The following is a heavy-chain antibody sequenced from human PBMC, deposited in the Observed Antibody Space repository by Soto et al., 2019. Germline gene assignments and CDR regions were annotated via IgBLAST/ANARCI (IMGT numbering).Heavy chain of an antibody. CDR2: ISSSSSTI. V-gene: IGHV3-48*02. CDR3: SFSYGSGSYRSYHYGMDV. J-gene: IGHJ6*02. Sequence: EVQLVESGGGLVQPGGSLRLSCAASGFTFSSYSMNWGRQAPGKGLEWVSYISSSSSTIYYADSVKGRFTISRDNAKNSLYLQMSRLTDENTTVYYCSFSYGSGSYRSYHYGMDVWGQGPTVTVSS. D-gene: IGHD3-10*01. CDR1: GFTFSSYS.